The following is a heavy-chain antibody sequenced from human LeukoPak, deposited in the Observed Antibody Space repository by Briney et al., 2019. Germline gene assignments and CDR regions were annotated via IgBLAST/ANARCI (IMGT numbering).Heavy chain of an antibody. CDR3: ARLYCDGDCYP. J-gene: IGHJ5*02. Sequence: PGGSLRLSCAASGFTFSSYSMNWVSQAPGKGPEWVSSISASSSYIYYADSVKGRFTISRDNAKNSLFLQMNSLRAEDTAVYYCARLYCDGDCYPWGQGTLVTVSS. CDR2: ISASSSYI. CDR1: GFTFSSYS. V-gene: IGHV3-21*01. D-gene: IGHD2-21*02.